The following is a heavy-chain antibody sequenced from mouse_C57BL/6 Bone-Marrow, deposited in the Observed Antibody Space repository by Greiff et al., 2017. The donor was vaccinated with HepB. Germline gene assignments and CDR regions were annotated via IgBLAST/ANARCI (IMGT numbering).Heavy chain of an antibody. CDR3: ARIGAIYYYGSSSFFDWYFDV. CDR2: IWWDDDK. D-gene: IGHD1-1*01. J-gene: IGHJ1*03. CDR1: GFSLSTFGMG. Sequence: QVTLKVSGPGILQPSQTLSLTCSFSGFSLSTFGMGVGWIRQPSGKGLEWLAHIWWDDDKYYNPALKSRLTISKDTSKNQVFLKIANVDTADNATYYCARIGAIYYYGSSSFFDWYFDVWGTGTTVTVSS. V-gene: IGHV8-8*01.